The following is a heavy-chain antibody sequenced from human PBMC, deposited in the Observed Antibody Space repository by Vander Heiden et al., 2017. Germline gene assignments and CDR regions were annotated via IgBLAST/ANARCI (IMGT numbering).Heavy chain of an antibody. Sequence: EVQLVEAGGGLVKPGGSLRLSCAASGFAFSTHTMNWVRQAPGKGLEWVSSISSSSTYIYYADSVKGRFTISRDNAKNSLYLQMNSLRAEDTAVYYCVRGLVDYWGQGTLVTVSS. V-gene: IGHV3-21*01. CDR3: VRGLVDY. D-gene: IGHD6-19*01. CDR2: ISSSSTYI. J-gene: IGHJ4*02. CDR1: GFAFSTHT.